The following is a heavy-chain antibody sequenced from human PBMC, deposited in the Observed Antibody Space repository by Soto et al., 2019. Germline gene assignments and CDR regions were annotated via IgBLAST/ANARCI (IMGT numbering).Heavy chain of an antibody. V-gene: IGHV1-69*12. CDR3: ARDSSGWYRYYSGMDV. Sequence: QVQLVQSGAEVKKPGSSVKVSCTASGGTFSSYAISWVRQAPGQGLEWMGGIIPIFGTANYAQKFQGRVTITADESTSTAYMELSRLRSEDTAVYYCARDSSGWYRYYSGMDVWGQGTTVTVSS. D-gene: IGHD6-19*01. CDR2: IIPIFGTA. CDR1: GGTFSSYA. J-gene: IGHJ6*02.